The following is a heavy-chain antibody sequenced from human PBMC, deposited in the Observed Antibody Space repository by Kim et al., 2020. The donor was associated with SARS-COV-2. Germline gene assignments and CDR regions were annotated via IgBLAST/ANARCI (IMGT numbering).Heavy chain of an antibody. CDR1: GITFSLYS. V-gene: IGHV3-23*01. D-gene: IGHD1-26*01. CDR3: AKVGSLGRFQWEILGY. CDR2: VIDSVASA. J-gene: IGHJ4*02. Sequence: GGSLRLSCAASGITFSLYSMSWVRQAPGKGLEWVAVVIDSVASAFYADSVKGRCTTPRDNTDQTLFLQMSSLRVDDTAVYFCAKVGSLGRFQWEILGYWGQGTLVVVSS.